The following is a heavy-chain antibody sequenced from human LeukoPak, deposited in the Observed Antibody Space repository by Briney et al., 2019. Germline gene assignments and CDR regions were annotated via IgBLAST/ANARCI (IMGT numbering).Heavy chain of an antibody. Sequence: SETLSLTCTVSGGSISSYYWSWIRQPPGKGLEWIGYIYYSGGTNYNPSLKSRVTMSVDTSKNQFSLKLSSVTAADTAVYYCARDRRYSYGGDYYYMDVWGKGTTVTVSS. D-gene: IGHD5-18*01. CDR2: IYYSGGT. J-gene: IGHJ6*03. CDR1: GGSISSYY. V-gene: IGHV4-59*12. CDR3: ARDRRYSYGGDYYYMDV.